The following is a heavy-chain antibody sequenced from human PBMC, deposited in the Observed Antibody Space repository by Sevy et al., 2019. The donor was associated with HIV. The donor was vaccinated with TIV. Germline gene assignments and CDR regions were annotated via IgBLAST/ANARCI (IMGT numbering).Heavy chain of an antibody. V-gene: IGHV3-23*01. CDR1: EFTFSSHA. Sequence: GVSLRLSCAASEFTFSSHAVSWVRQAPGKGLEWVSAISGNGENTHYADSVRGRFTISRDNFKNTLYLHMSTLRAEDTALYYCARDGRGISAFDIWGQGTMVTVSS. D-gene: IGHD3-3*02. CDR3: ARDGRGISAFDI. CDR2: ISGNGENT. J-gene: IGHJ3*02.